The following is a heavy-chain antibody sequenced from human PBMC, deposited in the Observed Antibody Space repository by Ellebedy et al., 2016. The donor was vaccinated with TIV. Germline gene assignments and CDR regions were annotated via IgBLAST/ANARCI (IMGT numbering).Heavy chain of an antibody. V-gene: IGHV3-74*01. CDR2: IDYDGINK. Sequence: GESLKISXAASGFSFSDHSMHWVRQAPGKGLVWVGRIDYDGINKYYADSVKGRFTVSRDNAKNTLYLEMNSLRAEDTAVYFCARDAGAAGTGDYWGQGTLVSVS. CDR1: GFSFSDHS. J-gene: IGHJ4*02. D-gene: IGHD3-10*01. CDR3: ARDAGAAGTGDY.